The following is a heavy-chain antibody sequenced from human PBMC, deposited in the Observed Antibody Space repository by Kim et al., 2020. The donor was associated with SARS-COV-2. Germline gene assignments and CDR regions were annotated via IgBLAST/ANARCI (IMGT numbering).Heavy chain of an antibody. J-gene: IGHJ4*02. CDR2: ISGSGGST. D-gene: IGHD6-19*01. V-gene: IGHV3-23*01. Sequence: GGSLRLSCEASGFTFSSYAMSWVRQAPGKGLEWVSAISGSGGSTYYADSVKGRFTISRDNSKNTLYLQMNSLRAEDTAVYYCAKRLSVAGKGGYYFDYWGQGTLVTVSS. CDR1: GFTFSSYA. CDR3: AKRLSVAGKGGYYFDY.